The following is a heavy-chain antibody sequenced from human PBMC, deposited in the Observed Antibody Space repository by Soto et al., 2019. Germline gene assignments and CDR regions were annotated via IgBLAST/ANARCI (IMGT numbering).Heavy chain of an antibody. V-gene: IGHV1-18*01. D-gene: IGHD3-16*01. J-gene: IGHJ4*02. Sequence: QVQLMQSGAVVRRPGTSMRISCTTSGYNFNTYGIIWVRQAPGQGLEWMGWISGYNGYTKYAQNFEDRVTLSTDPSTSTAFLELRNLRSGDTALYFCARDRDYSHTDADIDYWGQGTLVTVSS. CDR2: ISGYNGYT. CDR3: ARDRDYSHTDADIDY. CDR1: GYNFNTYG.